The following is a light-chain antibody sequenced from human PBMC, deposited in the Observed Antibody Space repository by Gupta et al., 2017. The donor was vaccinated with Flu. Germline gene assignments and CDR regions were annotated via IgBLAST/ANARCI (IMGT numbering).Light chain of an antibody. CDR3: SSYTRSTTSIIAWV. CDR1: SSDIGGYNR. CDR2: EVS. Sequence: QSALTQPASVSGSLGQSITISCTGTSSDIGGYNRVSWYQQHPGKAPQLIIYEVSNRPSGLSDRFSGSRSGNTASLTISGLQADDEADYYCSSYTRSTTSIIAWVFGGGTRLTVL. V-gene: IGLV2-14*01. J-gene: IGLJ3*02.